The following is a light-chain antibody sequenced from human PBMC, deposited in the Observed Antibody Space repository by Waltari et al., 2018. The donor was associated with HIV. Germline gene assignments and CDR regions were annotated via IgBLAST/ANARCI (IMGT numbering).Light chain of an antibody. V-gene: IGKV1-5*03. Sequence: DIQLTQSPSTLSTSVGDRVIITCRASQTVTQWLAWYQQKLGRAPRVIIYQSSTLENGVSSRFSGSASGVDFTLTISSLQPEDLGTYYCQQYNSLPWTFGQGTRVEV. J-gene: IGKJ1*01. CDR1: QTVTQW. CDR3: QQYNSLPWT. CDR2: QSS.